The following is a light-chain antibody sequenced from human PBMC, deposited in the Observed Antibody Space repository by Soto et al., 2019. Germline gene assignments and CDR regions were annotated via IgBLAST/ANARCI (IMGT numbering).Light chain of an antibody. CDR2: YSS. Sequence: EIVMTQSPATLSVSPGERATLSCRASQSVSSNLAWYQQRPGQAPILLIYYSSTRATGNPARSSGSWSGTEFPLTIRSLQSEYFALSYCQQYNNSPPITFVQGTRLSIK. V-gene: IGKV3-15*01. J-gene: IGKJ5*01. CDR3: QQYNNSPPIT. CDR1: QSVSSN.